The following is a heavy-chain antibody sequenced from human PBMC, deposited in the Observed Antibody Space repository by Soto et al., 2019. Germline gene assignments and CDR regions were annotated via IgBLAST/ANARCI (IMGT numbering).Heavy chain of an antibody. CDR2: ISSGTTTI. V-gene: IGHV3-48*02. CDR3: ARDHYGDYIFAY. CDR1: GFTFSSYS. Sequence: EVQLVESGGGFVQPGGSLRLSCAASGFTFSSYSMNWVRQAPGKGLEWVSYISSGTTTIYYADSVKGRFTISRDNAKNSLYLQMNSLRDEDTAVYYCARDHYGDYIFAYRGQGTLVTVSS. J-gene: IGHJ4*02. D-gene: IGHD4-17*01.